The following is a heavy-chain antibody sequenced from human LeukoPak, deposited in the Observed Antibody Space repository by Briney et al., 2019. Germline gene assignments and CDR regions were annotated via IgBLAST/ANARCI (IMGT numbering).Heavy chain of an antibody. CDR2: AGWAGGTT. V-gene: IGHV3-43*01. J-gene: IGHJ4*02. D-gene: IGHD3-10*02. Sequence: GGSLRLSCATSVFNLDRHTILWVRQAQGKGLEWVSLAGWAGGTTFYSDSVRGRFTISRDSGRKSVYLQMNSLTTDDTAFYFCAKELDTMFFDYWGQGALVTVSS. CDR3: AKELDTMFFDY. CDR1: VFNLDRHT.